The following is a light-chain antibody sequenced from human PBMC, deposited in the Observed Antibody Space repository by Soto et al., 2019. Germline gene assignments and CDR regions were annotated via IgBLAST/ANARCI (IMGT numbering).Light chain of an antibody. J-gene: IGKJ1*01. CDR2: GTS. CDR3: QQYNNWPRT. Sequence: EIVFTQSPCTLSLSPSETATLSCRAGQSVHRSYLAWYQQKPGQAPRLLIYGTSTRATGIPARFSGSGSGTDFTLTISSLQFEDFAVYYCQQYNNWPRTCGQGTK. V-gene: IGKV3-15*01. CDR1: QSVHRSY.